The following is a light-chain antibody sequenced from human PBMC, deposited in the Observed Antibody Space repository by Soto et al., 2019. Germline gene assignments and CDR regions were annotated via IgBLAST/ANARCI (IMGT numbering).Light chain of an antibody. Sequence: QSVLTQSPSASASLGASVKLTCTLSSGHSNYAIAWHQQQSEKDPRCQMKLNSDGSHSKGDGIPDRFSGSSSGAERYLTIPSLQSEDEADYYCQTWGSGIVVFGGGTKLTVL. CDR1: SGHSNYA. V-gene: IGLV4-69*01. CDR3: QTWGSGIVV. J-gene: IGLJ2*01. CDR2: LNSDGSH.